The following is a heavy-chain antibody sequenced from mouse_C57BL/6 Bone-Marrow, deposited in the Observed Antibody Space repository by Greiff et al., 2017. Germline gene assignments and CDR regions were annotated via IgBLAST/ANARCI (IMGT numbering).Heavy chain of an antibody. D-gene: IGHD2-3*01. CDR1: GFNINDAY. CDR2: IDPEIGDT. CDR3: SSFDGNYFDF. J-gene: IGHJ2*01. Sequence: EVKLVESGAELVRPGASVKLSCTASGFNINDAYIHWVKQRPEQGLEWIGWIDPEIGDTEYASKFQGKATITSDTSSNTAYLQLSSLTSEDTAVYYCSSFDGNYFDFWGQGTPLTVAS. V-gene: IGHV14-4*01.